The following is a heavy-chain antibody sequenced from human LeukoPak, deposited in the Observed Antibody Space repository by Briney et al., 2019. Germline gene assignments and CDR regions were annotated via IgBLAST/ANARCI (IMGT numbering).Heavy chain of an antibody. CDR2: ISYDGSNE. Sequence: GGSLRLSCAASGFTFRSYAMHWVRQAPGKGLEWVAVISYDGSNEYYADSVKGRFTIPRDNSKNTLYLQMNSLRAEDTAVYYCARKTDCSSTSCYTGYYYYYGMDVWGQGTTVTVSS. CDR1: GFTFRSYA. J-gene: IGHJ6*02. CDR3: ARKTDCSSTSCYTGYYYYYGMDV. V-gene: IGHV3-30-3*01. D-gene: IGHD2-2*02.